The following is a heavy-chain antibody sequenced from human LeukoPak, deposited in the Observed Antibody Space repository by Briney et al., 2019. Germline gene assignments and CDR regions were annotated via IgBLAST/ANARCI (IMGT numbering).Heavy chain of an antibody. CDR1: GGTFSSYT. V-gene: IGHV1-69*02. CDR3: ARGYCSGGSCYSFDP. D-gene: IGHD2-15*01. Sequence: GASVKVSCKASGGTFSSYTISWVLQAPGQGLEWMGRIIPILGIANYAQKFQGRVTITADKSTSTAYMELSSLRSEDTAVYYCARGYCSGGSCYSFDPWGQGTLVTVSS. CDR2: IIPILGIA. J-gene: IGHJ5*02.